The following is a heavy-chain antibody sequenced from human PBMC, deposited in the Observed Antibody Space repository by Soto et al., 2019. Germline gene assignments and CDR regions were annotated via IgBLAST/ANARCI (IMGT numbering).Heavy chain of an antibody. CDR2: INSEGSTT. CDR1: GFTFSTYW. CDR3: ARDAYYYMCV. Sequence: EVQLVESGGGLVQPGGSLRLSCAASGFTFSTYWMHWVRQAPVKGLVWVSRINSEGSTTNYADSVKGRFTISRDNAKNTLYLQMTSLRAEDTAVYYCARDAYYYMCVWGQGTTVTVSS. J-gene: IGHJ6*02. V-gene: IGHV3-74*01.